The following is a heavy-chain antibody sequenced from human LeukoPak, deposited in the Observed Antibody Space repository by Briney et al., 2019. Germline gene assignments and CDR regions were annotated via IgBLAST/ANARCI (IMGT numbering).Heavy chain of an antibody. Sequence: PGGSLRLSCAASGFTFSSYAMHWVRQAPGKGLEWVAVISYDGSNKYYADSVKGRFTISRDNSKNTLYLQMNNLRAEDTAVYYCARDSAYDYVWGSYRYPYNWFDPWDQGTLVTVSS. V-gene: IGHV3-30*04. CDR2: ISYDGSNK. CDR1: GFTFSSYA. CDR3: ARDSAYDYVWGSYRYPYNWFDP. D-gene: IGHD3-16*02. J-gene: IGHJ5*02.